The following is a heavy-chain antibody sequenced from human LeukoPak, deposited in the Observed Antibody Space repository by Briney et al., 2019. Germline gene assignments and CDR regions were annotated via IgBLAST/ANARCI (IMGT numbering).Heavy chain of an antibody. CDR2: IKKDGSEK. CDR3: ARDAVDTANAV. D-gene: IGHD5-18*01. J-gene: IGHJ6*02. CDR1: GFIFSGSW. V-gene: IGHV3-7*01. Sequence: GGSLRLSCTASGFIFSGSWMAWIRQAPGKGLEWVAIIKKDGSEKYYVDSMKGRFTISRDNAKNSLFLQMNSLRAEDTAVYCCARDAVDTANAVWGQGTTVTVSS.